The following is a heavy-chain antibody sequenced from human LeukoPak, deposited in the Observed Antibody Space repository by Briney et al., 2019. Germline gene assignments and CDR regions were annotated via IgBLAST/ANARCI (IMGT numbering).Heavy chain of an antibody. V-gene: IGHV1-69*13. D-gene: IGHD3-22*01. CDR3: ARGSDSSGYYIPFDY. J-gene: IGHJ4*02. CDR1: GGTFSSYA. Sequence: GASVKVSCKASGGTFSSYAISWVRQAPGQGLEWMGGIIPIFGTANYAQKFQGRVTITADESTSTAYMELSSLRSEDTAVYYCARGSDSSGYYIPFDYWGQGTLVTVSS. CDR2: IIPIFGTA.